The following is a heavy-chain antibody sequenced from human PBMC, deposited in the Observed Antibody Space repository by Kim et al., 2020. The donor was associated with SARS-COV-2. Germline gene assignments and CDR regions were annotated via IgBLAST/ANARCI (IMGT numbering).Heavy chain of an antibody. V-gene: IGHV1-69*01. J-gene: IGHJ5*02. CDR3: ARVQYDILTHVPNWFDP. Sequence: FQGRVTITADEATSTAYMELSSLRSEDTAVYYCARVQYDILTHVPNWFDPWGQGTLVTVSS. D-gene: IGHD3-9*01.